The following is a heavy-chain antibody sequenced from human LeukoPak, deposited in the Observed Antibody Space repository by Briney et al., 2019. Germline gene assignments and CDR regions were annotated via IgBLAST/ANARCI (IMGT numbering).Heavy chain of an antibody. V-gene: IGHV3-23*01. CDR3: ARASYFGSGSYVSDLGWFDP. CDR2: ISGSGGST. J-gene: IGHJ5*02. Sequence: GGSLRLSCAASGFTFSSYAMSWVRQAPGKGLEWVSAISGSGGSTYYADSVKGRFTISRDNSKDTLYLQMNSLRADDTAVYYCARASYFGSGSYVSDLGWFDPWGQGTLVTVSS. D-gene: IGHD3-10*01. CDR1: GFTFSSYA.